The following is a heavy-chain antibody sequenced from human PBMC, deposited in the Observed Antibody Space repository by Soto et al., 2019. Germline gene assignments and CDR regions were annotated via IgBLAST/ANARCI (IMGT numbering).Heavy chain of an antibody. Sequence: GGSLRLSCTVSGFTFDDYTMHWVRQPPGKGLEWVSGITWQSDIIDYADSVKGRFTISRDNAKNSLYLQMNDLTPEDTAFYYCAKDKGAYYYDTTGYLDYWGRGTLVTVSS. D-gene: IGHD3-22*01. CDR1: GFTFDDYT. V-gene: IGHV3-9*01. CDR2: ITWQSDII. CDR3: AKDKGAYYYDTTGYLDY. J-gene: IGHJ4*02.